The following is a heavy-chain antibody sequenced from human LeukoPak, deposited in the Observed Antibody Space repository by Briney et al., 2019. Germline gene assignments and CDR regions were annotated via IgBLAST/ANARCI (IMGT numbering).Heavy chain of an antibody. Sequence: PGGSLRLSCAASGFTFSSYEMNWVRQAPGKGLEWVSYISSIGSTIYYADSVKGRFTISRDNAKNSLYLQINSLRAEDTAVYYCARDQLSYYDILTGFYYSYGMDVWGQGTTVTVSS. CDR3: ARDQLSYYDILTGFYYSYGMDV. D-gene: IGHD3-9*01. J-gene: IGHJ6*02. V-gene: IGHV3-48*03. CDR1: GFTFSSYE. CDR2: ISSIGSTI.